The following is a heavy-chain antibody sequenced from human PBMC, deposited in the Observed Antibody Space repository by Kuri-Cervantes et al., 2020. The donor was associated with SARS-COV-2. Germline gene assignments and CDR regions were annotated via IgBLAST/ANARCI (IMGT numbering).Heavy chain of an antibody. V-gene: IGHV1-69*13. CDR3: ARDGRAVTSPRSDY. J-gene: IGHJ4*02. D-gene: IGHD4-17*01. CDR2: IIPIFGTA. Sequence: SVKVSCKASGGTFSSYAISWVRQAPGQGLEWMGGIIPIFGTANYAQKFQGRVTITADESTSTAYMELSSLRSEDTAVYYCARDGRAVTSPRSDYWGQGTLVTVSS. CDR1: GGTFSSYA.